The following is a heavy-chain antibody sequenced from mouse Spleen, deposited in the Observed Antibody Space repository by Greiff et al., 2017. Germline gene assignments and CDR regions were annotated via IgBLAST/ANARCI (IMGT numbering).Heavy chain of an antibody. CDR1: GYSITSGYS. D-gene: IGHD1-2*01. J-gene: IGHJ1*01. CDR2: IHYSGST. V-gene: IGHV3-1*02. CDR3: ARTYFSTANFDV. Sequence: EVKLVESGPDLVKPSQSLSLTCTVTGYSITSGYSWHWIRQAPGNKLEWMGYIHYSGSTNYNPSLKSRISITRDTSKNQFFLQLNSVTTEDTATYYCARTYFSTANFDVWGAGTTVTVSS.